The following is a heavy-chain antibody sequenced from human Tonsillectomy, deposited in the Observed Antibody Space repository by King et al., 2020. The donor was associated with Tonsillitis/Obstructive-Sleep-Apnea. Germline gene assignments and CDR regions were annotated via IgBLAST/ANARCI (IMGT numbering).Heavy chain of an antibody. CDR1: GGSVRSGSHD. Sequence: QLQESGPGLGKPSETLSLTCTVSGGSVRSGSHDWSWIRQPPERGREWIGYIYYSGSTNYNPSLNSRGTIYLVTSKSQFSLKTSSVTAADTAVYYCARGEIAARRVAYYYMDVWGKGTTVTVSS. V-gene: IGHV4-61*01. CDR3: ARGEIAARRVAYYYMDV. J-gene: IGHJ6*03. D-gene: IGHD6-6*01. CDR2: IYYSGST.